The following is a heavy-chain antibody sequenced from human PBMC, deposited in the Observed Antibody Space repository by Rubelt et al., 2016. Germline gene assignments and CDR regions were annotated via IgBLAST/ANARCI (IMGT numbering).Heavy chain of an antibody. D-gene: IGHD2-15*01. V-gene: IGHV2-5*02. Sequence: QITLKESGPTLVKPTQTLTLTCTFSGFSLTTDGVGVGWIRQPPGQALEWLAIVYWDDDKRHSPSLKSRLVITMDTSKNQVVLTMANMDPVATGTYYCARSRRRDGCSGGACYHFDFWGQGTLVAVSS. J-gene: IGHJ4*02. CDR2: VYWDDDK. CDR1: GFSLTTDGVG. CDR3: ARSRRRDGCSGGACYHFDF.